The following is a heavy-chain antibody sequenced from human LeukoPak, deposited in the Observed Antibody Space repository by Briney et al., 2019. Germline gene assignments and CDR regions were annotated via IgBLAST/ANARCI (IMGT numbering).Heavy chain of an antibody. CDR3: ARDRGAAQLFDY. J-gene: IGHJ4*02. CDR2: INHSGST. D-gene: IGHD6-6*01. V-gene: IGHV4-34*01. Sequence: SETLSLTCAVYGGSFSGYYWSWIRQPPGKGLEWIGEINHSGSTNYNPSLKSRVTISVGTSKNQFSLKLSSVTAADTAVYYCARDRGAAQLFDYWGQGTLVTVSS. CDR1: GGSFSGYY.